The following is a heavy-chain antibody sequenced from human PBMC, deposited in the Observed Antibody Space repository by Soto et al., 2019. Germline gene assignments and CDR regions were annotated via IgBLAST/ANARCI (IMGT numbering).Heavy chain of an antibody. CDR3: AKTLRRDGCDFRGDAFDI. CDR2: ISRNSGSI. CDR1: GFTFDDYA. V-gene: IGHV3-9*01. J-gene: IGHJ3*02. Sequence: EVQLVESGGGLVQPGRSLRLSCAASGFTFDDYAMHWVRQAPGKGLEWVSGISRNSGSIDYADSVKGRFTISRDNAKNSLYLQMNRLRAEDTAVYSCAKTLRRDGCDFRGDAFDIWGQGTMVTVSS. D-gene: IGHD5-12*01.